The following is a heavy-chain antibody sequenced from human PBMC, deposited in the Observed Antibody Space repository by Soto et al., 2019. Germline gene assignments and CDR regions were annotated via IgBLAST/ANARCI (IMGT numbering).Heavy chain of an antibody. V-gene: IGHV4-4*07. D-gene: IGHD2-21*01. CDR1: GGSFTNYY. J-gene: IGHJ3*02. CDR2: INTNGNI. CDR3: ARLQLPDVTGAFNI. Sequence: NPSETLSLTCIVAGGSFTNYYWSWIRQPAGKGLEYIGRINTNGNINFNPSLISRVTMSVDSSKGQFSLSLSFVTAADTAVYYCARLQLPDVTGAFNIWGQGTTVTASS.